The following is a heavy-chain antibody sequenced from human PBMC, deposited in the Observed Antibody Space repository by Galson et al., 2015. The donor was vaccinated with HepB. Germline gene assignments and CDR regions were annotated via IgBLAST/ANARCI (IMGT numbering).Heavy chain of an antibody. CDR2: INPGGGGA. V-gene: IGHV1-46*04. Sequence: SVKVSCKASGYTFTSYGISWVRQAPGQGLEWMGWINPGGGGATYAQRLQGRVTMTRDTSTSTLYMELSSLTSEDTAVYYCAREYTSADGYLGYWGQGTLVTVSS. CDR3: AREYTSADGYLGY. CDR1: GYTFTSYG. D-gene: IGHD6-25*01. J-gene: IGHJ4*02.